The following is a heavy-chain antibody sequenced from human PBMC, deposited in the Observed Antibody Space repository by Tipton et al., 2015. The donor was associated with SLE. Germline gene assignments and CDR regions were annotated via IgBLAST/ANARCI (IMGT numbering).Heavy chain of an antibody. CDR2: INHSGST. D-gene: IGHD4-23*01. Sequence: TLSLTCAVYGGSFSGYYWSWIRQPPGKGLEWIGEINHSGSTNYNTSLKSRVTISVDTSKNQFSLKLSSVTAADTAVYYCAREGAYYGGNSFDYWGQGTLVTVSS. J-gene: IGHJ4*02. CDR1: GGSFSGYY. V-gene: IGHV4-34*01. CDR3: AREGAYYGGNSFDY.